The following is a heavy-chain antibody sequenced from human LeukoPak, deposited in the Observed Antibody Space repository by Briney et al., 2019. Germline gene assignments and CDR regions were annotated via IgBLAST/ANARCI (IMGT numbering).Heavy chain of an antibody. CDR3: ARSLLLRASVDV. D-gene: IGHD1-26*01. J-gene: IGHJ6*04. CDR1: GGSISSSSYY. V-gene: IGHV4-39*01. Sequence: SETLSLTCTVSGGSISSSSYYWGWIRQPPGKGLEWIGSIYYSGSTYYNPSLKSRVTISVHTSKNQFSLKLTSVTAADTAVYYCARSLLLRASVDVWGKGTTVTVSS. CDR2: IYYSGST.